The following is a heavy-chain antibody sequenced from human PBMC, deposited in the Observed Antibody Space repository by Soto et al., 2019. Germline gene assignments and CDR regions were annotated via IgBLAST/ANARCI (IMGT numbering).Heavy chain of an antibody. J-gene: IGHJ6*02. Sequence: PGGSLRLSCAASGFTFSSYSMNWVRQAPGKGLEWVSYISSSSSTIYYADSVKGRFTISRDNAKNSLYLQMNSLRDEDTAVYYCARDDNESRTYYYGSGSYMFGMDVWGQGTTVTVSS. CDR3: ARDDNESRTYYYGSGSYMFGMDV. D-gene: IGHD3-10*01. CDR1: GFTFSSYS. V-gene: IGHV3-48*02. CDR2: ISSSSSTI.